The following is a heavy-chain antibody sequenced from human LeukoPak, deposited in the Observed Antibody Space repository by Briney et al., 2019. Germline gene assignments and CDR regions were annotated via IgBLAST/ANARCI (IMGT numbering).Heavy chain of an antibody. V-gene: IGHV4-31*03. J-gene: IGHJ4*02. CDR2: IYYSGST. CDR3: ARGYCSSTSCYGLGY. CDR1: GGSISSGGYY. Sequence: SETLSLTCTVSGGSISSGGYYWSWIRQHPGKGLEWIGYIYYSGSTYYNPSLKSRVTISVDTSKNQFSLKLSSVTAADTAVYYCARGYCSSTSCYGLGYWGQGTLVTVSS. D-gene: IGHD2-2*01.